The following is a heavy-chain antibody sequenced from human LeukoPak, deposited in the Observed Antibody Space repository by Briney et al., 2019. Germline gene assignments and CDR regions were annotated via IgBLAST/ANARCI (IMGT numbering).Heavy chain of an antibody. D-gene: IGHD5-24*01. CDR2: IIPIFGTA. CDR3: ARGIDGYNFGSDWYFDY. V-gene: IGHV1-69*13. Sequence: ASVKVSCKASGGTFSSYAISWVRQAPGQGLEWMGGIIPIFGTANYAQKFQGRVTITADESTSTAYMGLSSLRSEDTAVYYCARGIDGYNFGSDWYFDYWGQGTLVTVSS. CDR1: GGTFSSYA. J-gene: IGHJ4*02.